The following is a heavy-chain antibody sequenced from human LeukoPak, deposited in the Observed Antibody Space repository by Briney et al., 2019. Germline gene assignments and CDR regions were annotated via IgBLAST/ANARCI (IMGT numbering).Heavy chain of an antibody. V-gene: IGHV3-21*01. D-gene: IGHD6-19*01. Sequence: PGGSLRLSCAASGFSFITDSMNWVRQAPGKGLEWVSSISSRSSYIYYADSVKGRFTISRDNAKNSLYLQMNSLRAEDTAVYYCAREESGSSGWYVYWGQGTLVTVSS. CDR2: ISSRSSYI. J-gene: IGHJ4*02. CDR1: GFSFITDS. CDR3: AREESGSSGWYVY.